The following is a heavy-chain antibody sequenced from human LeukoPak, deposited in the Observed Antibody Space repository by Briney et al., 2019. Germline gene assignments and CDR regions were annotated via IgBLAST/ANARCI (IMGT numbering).Heavy chain of an antibody. CDR3: AISCSGGSCYSEGNYYMDV. Sequence: ASVKDSCKASGYTFTGYYMHWVRQAPGQGLEWMGWINPNSGGTNYAQKFQGRVTMTRDTSISTAYMELSRLRSDDTAVYYCAISCSGGSCYSEGNYYMDVWGKGTTVTVSS. J-gene: IGHJ6*03. CDR1: GYTFTGYY. CDR2: INPNSGGT. V-gene: IGHV1-2*02. D-gene: IGHD2-15*01.